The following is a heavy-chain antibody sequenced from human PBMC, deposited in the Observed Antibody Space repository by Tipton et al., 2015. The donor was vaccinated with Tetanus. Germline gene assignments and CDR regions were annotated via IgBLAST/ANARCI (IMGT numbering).Heavy chain of an antibody. Sequence: SLRLSCEVSGFIFSSYTMNWVRQAPGKGLEWVAAIWNDGSYKYYADSVKGRFTVSRDNSKNTLYLEMNSLRAEDTAVYYCARVGISQNAYSYVYLGLDVWGQGTTVTVSS. J-gene: IGHJ6*02. CDR3: ARVGISQNAYSYVYLGLDV. CDR2: IWNDGSYK. D-gene: IGHD5-18*01. CDR1: GFIFSSYT. V-gene: IGHV3-33*08.